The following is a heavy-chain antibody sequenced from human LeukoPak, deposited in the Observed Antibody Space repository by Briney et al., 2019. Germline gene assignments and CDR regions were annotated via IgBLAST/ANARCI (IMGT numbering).Heavy chain of an antibody. CDR1: GYTFTSYG. Sequence: GASVKVSCKASGYTFTSYGISWVRQAPGKGLEWMGWISAYNGNTNYAQKLQGRVTITTDTSTSTAYMELRSLRSDDTAVYYCARETYGDYTGYWGQGTLVTVSS. V-gene: IGHV1-18*01. CDR2: ISAYNGNT. CDR3: ARETYGDYTGY. D-gene: IGHD4-17*01. J-gene: IGHJ4*02.